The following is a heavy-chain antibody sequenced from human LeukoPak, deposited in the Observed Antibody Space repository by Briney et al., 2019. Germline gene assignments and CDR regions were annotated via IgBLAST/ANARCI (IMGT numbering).Heavy chain of an antibody. CDR2: IYYSGST. CDR1: GGSISSTNYY. CDR3: STQYYDSSGYYLVH. D-gene: IGHD3-22*01. J-gene: IGHJ4*02. Sequence: PSETLSLTCTVSGGSISSTNYYWDWIRQPPGKGLEWIGSIYYSGSTYYNPSLKSRPTISVDTSKNQFSLRLSSVTAADTAVYYCSTQYYDSSGYYLVHWGQGTLLTVSS. V-gene: IGHV4-39*01.